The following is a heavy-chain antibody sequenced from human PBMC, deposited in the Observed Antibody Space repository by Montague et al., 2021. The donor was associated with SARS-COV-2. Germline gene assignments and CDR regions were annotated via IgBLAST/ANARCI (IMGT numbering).Heavy chain of an antibody. J-gene: IGHJ6*02. CDR3: ARVQRTTGTTRLGTYYYYYYGMDV. CDR1: GFTFSSYW. CDR2: IKQDGSEK. D-gene: IGHD1-1*01. Sequence: SLRLSCAASGFTFSSYWMSWVRQAPGKGLEWVANIKQDGSEKYYVDSAKGRFTISRDNAKNSLYLQMNSLRAEDTAVYYCARVQRTTGTTRLGTYYYYYYGMDVWGQGTTVTVSS. V-gene: IGHV3-7*01.